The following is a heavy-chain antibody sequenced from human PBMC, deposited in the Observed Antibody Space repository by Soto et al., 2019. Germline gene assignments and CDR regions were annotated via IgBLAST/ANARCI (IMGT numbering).Heavy chain of an antibody. J-gene: IGHJ4*02. CDR1: GDYISSYY. CDR3: EGRRSGWNWDS. D-gene: IGHD6-19*01. Sequence: SETLSLTCTVSGDYISSYYWSWIRQPPGKGLEWIAYIYYSGNTNYNPSLKSRVTISVDTSRTQFSLNLSSVTAADTAVYYCEGRRSGWNWDSWRQRTLVTVSS. CDR2: IYYSGNT. V-gene: IGHV4-59*01.